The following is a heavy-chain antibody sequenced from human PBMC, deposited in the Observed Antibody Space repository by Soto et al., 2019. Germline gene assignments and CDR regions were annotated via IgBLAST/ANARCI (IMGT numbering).Heavy chain of an antibody. CDR2: IYYSGST. V-gene: IGHV4-39*01. CDR1: GGSISSSSYY. J-gene: IGHJ6*02. Sequence: PSETLSLTCTVSGGSISSSSYYWGWIRQPPGRGLEWIGSIYYSGSTYYNPSLKSRVTISVDTSKNQFSLKLSSVTAADTAVYYCASNEDYDFWSGYFGGGYYYYGMDVWGQGTTVTVSS. D-gene: IGHD3-3*01. CDR3: ASNEDYDFWSGYFGGGYYYYGMDV.